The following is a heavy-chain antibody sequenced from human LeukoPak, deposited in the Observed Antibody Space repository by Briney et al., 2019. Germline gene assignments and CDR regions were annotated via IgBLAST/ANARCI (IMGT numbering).Heavy chain of an antibody. V-gene: IGHV1-8*01. CDR1: GYTFTSYD. CDR2: LNPNSGNT. CDR3: ARATLDYGSGSYAFDI. J-gene: IGHJ3*02. D-gene: IGHD3-10*01. Sequence: GASVKVSCKASGYTFTSYDINWVRQATGQGLEWMGCLNPNSGNTGYAQKFQGRVTLTRNTSINTAYMELSSLRSEDTAVYYCARATLDYGSGSYAFDIWSQGTMVTVSS.